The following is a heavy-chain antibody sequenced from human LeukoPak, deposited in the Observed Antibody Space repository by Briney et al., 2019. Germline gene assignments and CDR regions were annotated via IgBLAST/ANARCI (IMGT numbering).Heavy chain of an antibody. V-gene: IGHV4-38-2*01. J-gene: IGHJ6*03. CDR3: ASTPYYYYYMDV. CDR1: GYSISSGYY. Sequence: SETLSLTCAVSGYSISSGYYWGWIRQSPGKGLDWIGSISHSGSTYYNPSPKSRVTISVDTSKNQFSLKLSSVTAADTAVYYCASTPYYYYYMDVWGKGTTVTVSS. CDR2: ISHSGST.